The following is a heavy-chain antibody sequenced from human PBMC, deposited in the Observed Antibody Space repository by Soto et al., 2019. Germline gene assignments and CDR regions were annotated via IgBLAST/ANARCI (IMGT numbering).Heavy chain of an antibody. Sequence: PSETLSLTCTASGGSVTSGSYYWSWIRQPPGKGLEWIGYIYNSGGTNYNPSLKSRVTISVDTSKNQISLKLSSVTAADTAVYYCARDQGIAVAVFDYWGQGTLVTVSS. D-gene: IGHD6-19*01. V-gene: IGHV4-61*01. CDR1: GGSVTSGSYY. J-gene: IGHJ4*02. CDR3: ARDQGIAVAVFDY. CDR2: IYNSGGT.